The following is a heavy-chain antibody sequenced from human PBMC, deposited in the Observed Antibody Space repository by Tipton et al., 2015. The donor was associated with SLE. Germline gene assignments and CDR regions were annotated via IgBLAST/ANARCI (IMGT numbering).Heavy chain of an antibody. CDR1: GGSFSGYY. J-gene: IGHJ3*02. D-gene: IGHD6-19*01. CDR2: INHSGST. CDR3: ATYSSGWFDALDI. Sequence: TLSLTCAVYGGSFSGYYWSWIRQPPGKGLEWIGEINHSGSTNYNPSLKSRATISVDTSKNQFSLKLSSVTAADTAVYYCATYSSGWFDALDIWGQGTMVTVSS. V-gene: IGHV4-34*01.